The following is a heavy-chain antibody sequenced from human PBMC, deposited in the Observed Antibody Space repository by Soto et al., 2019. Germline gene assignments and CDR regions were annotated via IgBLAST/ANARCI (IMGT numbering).Heavy chain of an antibody. CDR1: GFTFSSRG. Sequence: QVQLVESGGGVIQPGKSLRLACAASGFTFSSRGMHWVRQAPGKGLEWVAIISRDGNSKFYGGSVKGRFTISRDNSKDTLYLEMNNLLFEDTAVYYCVKEDDNYFFDYWGPGTLVTVSS. CDR2: ISRDGNSK. CDR3: VKEDDNYFFDY. V-gene: IGHV3-30*18. J-gene: IGHJ4*02. D-gene: IGHD1-1*01.